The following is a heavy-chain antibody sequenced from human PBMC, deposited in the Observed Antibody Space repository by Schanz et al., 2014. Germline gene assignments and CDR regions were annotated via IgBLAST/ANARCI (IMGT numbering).Heavy chain of an antibody. Sequence: QVQLQESGPGLVKPSETLSLTCTVSGGSISSYYWSWIRQPPGKGLEWIGYMYYSGSTNYNPSLNSRVAISVATSKNLFSLRLGSVAAADTAVYYCARAAGPVDYWGQGTLVTVSS. CDR3: ARAAGPVDY. D-gene: IGHD6-13*01. V-gene: IGHV4-59*12. CDR1: GGSISSYY. J-gene: IGHJ4*02. CDR2: MYYSGST.